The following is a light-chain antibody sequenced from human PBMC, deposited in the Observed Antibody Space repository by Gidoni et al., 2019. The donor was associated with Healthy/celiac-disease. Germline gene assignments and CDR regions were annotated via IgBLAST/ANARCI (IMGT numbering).Light chain of an antibody. CDR3: PGVESRNWV. V-gene: IGLV3-9*01. Sequence: SYELTQPLSVSVALGQTARITCGGNNIGSKNVHWYQQKPGQAPVLVIYRDSNRPSGIPERISGSNSGNTATLTISRGQAGGAAYYYWPGVESRNWVFGTGTKVTVL. CDR2: RDS. CDR1: NIGSKN. J-gene: IGLJ1*01.